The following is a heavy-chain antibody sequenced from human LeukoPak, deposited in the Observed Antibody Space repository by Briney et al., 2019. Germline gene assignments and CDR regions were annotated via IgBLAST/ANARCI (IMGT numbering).Heavy chain of an antibody. Sequence: PSETLSLTCTVSDGSISSYYWSWIRQPPGKGLEWIGYIYYSGSTNYNPSVKSRVTISVDTSKNQFSLKLSSVTAADTAVYYCARRLGVMNPFDYWAREPWSPSPQ. V-gene: IGHV4-59*08. J-gene: IGHJ4*02. D-gene: IGHD3-22*01. CDR2: IYYSGST. CDR3: ARRLGVMNPFDY. CDR1: DGSISSYY.